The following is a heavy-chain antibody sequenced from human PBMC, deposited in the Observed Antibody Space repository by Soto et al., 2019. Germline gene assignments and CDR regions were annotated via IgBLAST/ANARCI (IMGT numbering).Heavy chain of an antibody. D-gene: IGHD1-26*01. V-gene: IGHV3-53*01. CDR1: GFTVSDYY. J-gene: IGHJ4*02. CDR2: LYSGGST. Sequence: EVKLVESGGGLVQPGGSLRLSCAASGFTVSDYYMTWVRQAPGKGLEWVSLLYSGGSTIYADSVKGRVTISRDRYTNTLYLKMNSLRVEATAVYYCARATVGASDFGFDSWGQGNLVTVSS. CDR3: ARATVGASDFGFDS.